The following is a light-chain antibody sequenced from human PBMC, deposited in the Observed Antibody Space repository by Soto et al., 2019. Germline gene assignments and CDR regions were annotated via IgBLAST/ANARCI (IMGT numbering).Light chain of an antibody. CDR2: GYT. Sequence: QSVLTQPPSVSGAPGQTVTISCAGTSSNIGSNYDVHWYQHLPGTAPKLLIFGYTNRPSGAPDRFSGSKSGTSASLAITGLQSEDEAAYYCQSYDSDVSAWVFGGGTQLTVL. V-gene: IGLV1-40*01. J-gene: IGLJ3*02. CDR1: SSNIGSNYD. CDR3: QSYDSDVSAWV.